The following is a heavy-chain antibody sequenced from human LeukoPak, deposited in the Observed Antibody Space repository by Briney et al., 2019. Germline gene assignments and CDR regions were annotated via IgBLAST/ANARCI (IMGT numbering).Heavy chain of an antibody. CDR1: GFTFSDYA. CDR3: AREEDSSGYYGSYDYGMDV. Sequence: ESGGSLRLSCVASGFTFSDYAMNWVRQAPGKGLEWVSYISSSSSTIYYADSVKGRFTISRDNAKNSLYLQMNSLRAEDTAVYYCAREEDSSGYYGSYDYGMDVWGQGTTVTVSS. J-gene: IGHJ6*02. D-gene: IGHD3-22*01. CDR2: ISSSSSTI. V-gene: IGHV3-48*01.